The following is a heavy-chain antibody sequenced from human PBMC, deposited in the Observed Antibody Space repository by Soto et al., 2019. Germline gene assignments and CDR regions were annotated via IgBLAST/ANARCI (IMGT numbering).Heavy chain of an antibody. J-gene: IGHJ5*02. CDR2: IFSSGST. CDR1: GGSISSGDYY. CDR3: ARGRGYYYDSSGFNWFDP. Sequence: TLSLTCTVSGGSISSGDYYWSWVRQPPGKGLEWIAYIFSSGSTYYNPSLKSRITMSVDTSKNQFSLKVISVTAADTAMYYCARGRGYYYDSSGFNWFDPWGQGTLVTVSS. V-gene: IGHV4-30-4*01. D-gene: IGHD3-22*01.